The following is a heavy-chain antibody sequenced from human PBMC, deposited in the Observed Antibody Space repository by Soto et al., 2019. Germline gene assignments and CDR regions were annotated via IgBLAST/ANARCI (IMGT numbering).Heavy chain of an antibody. D-gene: IGHD3-10*01. Sequence: QVQRVQSGAEVKKPGSSVKVSCKASGGTSNNNANSWVRQAPGQGLEWMGGIVPVFGTANYAQKFRGRVRITADDSTRTLNMELSSLRSDDTAVYYCATLQGSGTYYDDDYWGQGTLVTVSS. CDR2: IVPVFGTA. CDR1: GGTSNNNA. V-gene: IGHV1-69*01. J-gene: IGHJ4*02. CDR3: ATLQGSGTYYDDDY.